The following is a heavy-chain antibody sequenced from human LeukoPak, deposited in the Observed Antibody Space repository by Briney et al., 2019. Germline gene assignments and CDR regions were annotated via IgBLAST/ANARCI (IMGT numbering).Heavy chain of an antibody. J-gene: IGHJ4*02. CDR3: ARDLGRVITRGYFDY. V-gene: IGHV3-30*03. CDR1: GFTFSSYG. CDR2: ISYDGSNK. Sequence: SPRLSCAASGFTFSSYGMHWVRQAPGKGLEWVAVISYDGSNKYYADSVKGRFTISRDNSKNTLYLQMNSLRAGDTAVYYCARDLGRVITRGYFDYWGQGTLVTVSS. D-gene: IGHD3-22*01.